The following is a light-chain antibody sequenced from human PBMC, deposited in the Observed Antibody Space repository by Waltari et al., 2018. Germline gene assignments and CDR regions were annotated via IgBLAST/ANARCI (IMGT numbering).Light chain of an antibody. CDR3: QQHHNSPYT. CDR1: QNINNW. J-gene: IGKJ2*01. Sequence: DIQMTQSPSPLSASVGDRVSITCRASQNINNWLAWDQQKPGQAPRLLIYQASILESEVPSRFSATGSGTEFTLTISGLQPDDFATYHCQQHHNSPYTFGQGTKLEI. V-gene: IGKV1-5*03. CDR2: QAS.